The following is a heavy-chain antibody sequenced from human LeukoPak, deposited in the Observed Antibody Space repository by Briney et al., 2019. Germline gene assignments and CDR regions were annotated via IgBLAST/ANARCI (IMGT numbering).Heavy chain of an antibody. CDR1: GGSFSGYY. D-gene: IGHD6-13*01. CDR2: INHSGST. CDR3: ARGRSSSCDY. J-gene: IGHJ4*02. V-gene: IGHV4-34*01. Sequence: SSETLSLTCAVYGGSFSGYYWSWIRQPPGKGLEWIGEINHSGSTNYNPSLKSRVTISVDTSKNQFSLKLSSVTAADTAVYYCARGRSSSCDYWGQGTLVTVSS.